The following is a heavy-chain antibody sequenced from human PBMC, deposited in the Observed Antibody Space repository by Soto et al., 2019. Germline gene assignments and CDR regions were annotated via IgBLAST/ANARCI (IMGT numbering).Heavy chain of an antibody. CDR3: ARQGDIVLMVYAITGGNWFDP. CDR2: IYYSGST. V-gene: IGHV4-39*01. Sequence: PETLSLTCTVSGGSISSSSYYWGWIRQPPGKGLEWIGSIYYSGSTYYNPSLKSRVTISVDTSKNQFSLKLSSVTAADTAVYYCARQGDIVLMVYAITGGNWFDPWGQGTLVTVSS. CDR1: GGSISSSSYY. J-gene: IGHJ5*02. D-gene: IGHD2-8*01.